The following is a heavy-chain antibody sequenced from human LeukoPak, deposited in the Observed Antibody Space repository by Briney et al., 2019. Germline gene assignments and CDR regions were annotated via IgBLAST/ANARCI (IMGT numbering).Heavy chain of an antibody. CDR2: TSSSDAGT. J-gene: IGHJ6*03. Sequence: GGSLRLSCAASGFPLSSYAMSWVRQAPGKGLEWVSATSSSDAGTYYADSVRGRFTISRDNSKNSLYLQMNSLRAEDTAVYYCARGVPKTSYYYYYMDVWGKGTTVTVSS. CDR3: ARGVPKTSYYYYYMDV. V-gene: IGHV3-23*01. CDR1: GFPLSSYA. D-gene: IGHD4-11*01.